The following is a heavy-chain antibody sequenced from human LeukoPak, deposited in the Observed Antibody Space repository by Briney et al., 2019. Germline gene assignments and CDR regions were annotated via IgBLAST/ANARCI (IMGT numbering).Heavy chain of an antibody. J-gene: IGHJ6*04. Sequence: GRSLRLSCAASGFTFSSYGMHWVLQAPGKGLEWVAGIWYDGSNKYYADSVKGRFTISRDNSKNTLYLQMSSLRAEDTAVYYCARAGGVYDILTGYYYYYYGMDVWGKGTTVTVSS. CDR2: IWYDGSNK. V-gene: IGHV3-33*01. CDR1: GFTFSSYG. D-gene: IGHD3-9*01. CDR3: ARAGGVYDILTGYYYYYYGMDV.